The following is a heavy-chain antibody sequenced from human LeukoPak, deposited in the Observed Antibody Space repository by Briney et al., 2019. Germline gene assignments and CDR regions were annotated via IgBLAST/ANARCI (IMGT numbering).Heavy chain of an antibody. CDR3: AKDARWYCSSTRCYVYDH. CDR1: GFTFDDYA. CDR2: ISGSGDTT. V-gene: IGHV3-23*01. J-gene: IGHJ4*02. D-gene: IGHD2-2*01. Sequence: GRSLRLSCAASGFTFDDYAMHWVRQAPGKGLEWVSGISGSGDTTDYADSVKGRFTISRDNSKKTLYLQMSSLRAEDTAVYYCAKDARWYCSSTRCYVYDHWGQGTLVTVSS.